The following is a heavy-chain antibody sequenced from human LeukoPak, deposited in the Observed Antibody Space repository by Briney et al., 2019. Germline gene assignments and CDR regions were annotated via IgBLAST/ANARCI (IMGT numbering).Heavy chain of an antibody. CDR1: GFTLSSYA. J-gene: IGHJ3*02. CDR3: AILNYGGNSDRGGAFDM. D-gene: IGHD4-23*01. CDR2: ISNDGSNI. V-gene: IGHV3-30*04. Sequence: PGRSLPLPCPACGFTLSSYAMHGVRQAPGKGVAGVAVISNDGSNIYYADPVKGRFTISRHNSNNTLYLQMNSLRAEDTAVYYCAILNYGGNSDRGGAFDMWGQGTMVTVSS.